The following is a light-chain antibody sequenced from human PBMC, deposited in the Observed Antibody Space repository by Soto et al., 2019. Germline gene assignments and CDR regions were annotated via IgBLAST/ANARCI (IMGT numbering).Light chain of an antibody. CDR3: QQYNSYWGT. Sequence: DIQMTKSHSTVSSYFEDRVTITCRASQSISSWLAWYQQKPGEAPKLLIYDASSLESGVPSRFSGSGSGTEFTLTISSLKPDDVATYYSQQYNSYWGTFGPGTKVDIK. J-gene: IGKJ3*01. V-gene: IGKV1-5*01. CDR1: QSISSW. CDR2: DAS.